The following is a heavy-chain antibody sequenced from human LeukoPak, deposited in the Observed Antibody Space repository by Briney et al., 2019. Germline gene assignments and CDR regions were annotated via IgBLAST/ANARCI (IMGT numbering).Heavy chain of an antibody. CDR2: ISAYNGNT. CDR3: ARMMDSSGYYDYYFDY. J-gene: IGHJ4*02. Sequence: ASVKVSCKPSGYTFTSYGISWVRQAPGPGLEWMGWISAYNGNTNYAQKLQGRVTMTTDTSTSTAYMELRSLRSYDTAVYYCARMMDSSGYYDYYFDYWGQGTLVTVSS. V-gene: IGHV1-18*01. CDR1: GYTFTSYG. D-gene: IGHD3-22*01.